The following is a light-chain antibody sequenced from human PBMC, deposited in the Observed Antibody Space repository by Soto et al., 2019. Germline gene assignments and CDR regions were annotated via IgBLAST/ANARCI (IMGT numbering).Light chain of an antibody. CDR3: QQIT. V-gene: IGKV1-5*01. Sequence: DIQMTQSPSTLSASVGDRVTITCRASQSISSWLAWYQQKPGKAPKLLIYDASSLESGVPSRFSGSGSGTEFTLTISSLQPDDFATYYCQQITFGQGTQLEIK. CDR1: QSISSW. J-gene: IGKJ5*01. CDR2: DAS.